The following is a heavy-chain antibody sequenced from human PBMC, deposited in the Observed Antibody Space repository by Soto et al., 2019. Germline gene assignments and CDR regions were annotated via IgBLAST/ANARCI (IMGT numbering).Heavy chain of an antibody. J-gene: IGHJ6*03. D-gene: IGHD2-15*01. Sequence: QVQLQESGPGLVKPSETLSLTCTVSGVSISSSYWSWIRQPPGKGLEWIGYIYNSGTTNYNPSLTSRVPISVDTSKNQVSLGLSSVTAADTAVYYCARDRAFCSGRSCSSPPDYYYYMDVWGKGTAVTVS. CDR2: IYNSGTT. CDR1: GVSISSSY. V-gene: IGHV4-59*01. CDR3: ARDRAFCSGRSCSSPPDYYYYMDV.